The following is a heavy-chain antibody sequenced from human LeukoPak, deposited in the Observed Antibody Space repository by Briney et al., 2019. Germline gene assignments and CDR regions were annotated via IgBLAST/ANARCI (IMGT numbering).Heavy chain of an antibody. CDR3: AKGQNYYDGSGYYSTDY. CDR1: GFTFSRFG. Sequence: PGGSLRLSCAASGFTFSRFGMQWVRQAPGKGLEWVAGISSDGGNKYSAGSVKGRFTISRDNSKKTVYLEIKRPIGGEPAVYYCAKGQNYYDGSGYYSTDYWGQGTPVTVSS. J-gene: IGHJ4*02. D-gene: IGHD3-22*01. CDR2: ISSDGGNK. V-gene: IGHV3-30*18.